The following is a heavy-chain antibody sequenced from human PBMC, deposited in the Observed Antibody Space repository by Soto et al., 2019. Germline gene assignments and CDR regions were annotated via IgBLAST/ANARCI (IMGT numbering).Heavy chain of an antibody. V-gene: IGHV1-46*01. CDR3: ARDVSSDTTGFRGYDL. CDR1: GFSFSDYF. J-gene: IGHJ4*02. Sequence: ASVKVSCKASGFSFSDYFMHWVRQAPGQGLEWMGIINPSGDSRNYAQKFQGRVTITRDTSTSTVYMDLSSLRYEDTAVYYCARDVSSDTTGFRGYDLWGQGTQVTVSS. D-gene: IGHD3-10*01. CDR2: INPSGDSR.